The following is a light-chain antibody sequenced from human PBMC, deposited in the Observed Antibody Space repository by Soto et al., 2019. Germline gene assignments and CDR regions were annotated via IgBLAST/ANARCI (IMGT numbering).Light chain of an antibody. J-gene: IGLJ2*01. CDR3: QSYDTGLSGPVV. Sequence: QSVLTQPPSLSGAPWLNIIISCTGGGSNIGAGFDVHWYQQLPGTAPKLLIYGNTNRPSGVPDRFSGSKSGTSASLVITGLQAEDEADYYCQSYDTGLSGPVVFGGGTKLTVL. V-gene: IGLV1-40*01. CDR1: GSNIGAGFD. CDR2: GNT.